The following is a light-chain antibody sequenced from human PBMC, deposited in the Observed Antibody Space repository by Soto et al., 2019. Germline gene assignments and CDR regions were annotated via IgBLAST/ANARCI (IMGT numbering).Light chain of an antibody. CDR1: QSVATSQ. V-gene: IGKV3-20*01. CDR3: QQYDISPWT. Sequence: EIVLTQSPGTLSLSPGEIATLFFSASQSVATSQLAWYQQKPGQPPRLLIYDSSTRATGFPDRFSGSGSGTDFTLTIIRLEPEDFAVYYCQQYDISPWTLGQGTKVEI. J-gene: IGKJ1*01. CDR2: DSS.